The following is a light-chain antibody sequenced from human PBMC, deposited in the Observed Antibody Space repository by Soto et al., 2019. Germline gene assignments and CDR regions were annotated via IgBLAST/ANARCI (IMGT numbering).Light chain of an antibody. V-gene: IGLV1-44*01. CDR1: SSNIGSNT. Sequence: QSVLTQPPSASGTPGQRVTISCSGSSSNIGSNTVNWYQQLPGTAPKHLIFSNNQRPSGVPDRFSGSKSGTSASLAISGLQPEDEADYYCAAWDDSLTGPVFGTGTKVTVL. J-gene: IGLJ1*01. CDR2: SNN. CDR3: AAWDDSLTGPV.